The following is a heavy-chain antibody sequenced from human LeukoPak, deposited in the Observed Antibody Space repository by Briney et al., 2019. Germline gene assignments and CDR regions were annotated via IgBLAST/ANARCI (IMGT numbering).Heavy chain of an antibody. CDR3: ARGRYSGSYLLDY. V-gene: IGHV3-21*01. CDR1: GFTFSSYS. CDR2: ISSSSTYK. J-gene: IGHJ4*02. Sequence: GGSLRLSCAASGFTFSSYSMSWVRQGPGKGLEWVSSISSSSTYKYYAGTVKGRFTISRDNAKNSLYLQMNSLRAEDTALYYCARGRYSGSYLLDYWGQGTLVTVSS. D-gene: IGHD1-26*01.